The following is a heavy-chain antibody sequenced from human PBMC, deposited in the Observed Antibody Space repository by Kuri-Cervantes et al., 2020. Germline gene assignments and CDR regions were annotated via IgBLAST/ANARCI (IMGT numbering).Heavy chain of an antibody. J-gene: IGHJ3*02. CDR2: ISGSGVST. Sequence: GESLKISCAASGFTFSNYAMSWVRQAPGKGLEWVSGISGSGVSTYYADSVKGRFTISRDNSKNTLYLQMNSLRAEDTAVYYCAKNYPGAGHAFDIWGQGTMVTVSS. CDR1: GFTFSNYA. V-gene: IGHV3-23*01. CDR3: AKNYPGAGHAFDI. D-gene: IGHD1-7*01.